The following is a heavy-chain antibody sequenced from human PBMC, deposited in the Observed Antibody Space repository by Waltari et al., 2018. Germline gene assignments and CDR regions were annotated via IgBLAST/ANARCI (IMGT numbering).Heavy chain of an antibody. J-gene: IGHJ5*02. D-gene: IGHD2-2*01. CDR2: INHRGRT. CDR3: ARGKRYCSSTSCYGSRWFDP. Sequence: QVQLQQWGAGLLKPSETLSLTCAVYGGSFSGYYWSWIRQPPGKGLEWIGEINHRGRTNYNPSLKSRVTISVDTSKNQFSLKLSSVTAADTAVYYCARGKRYCSSTSCYGSRWFDPWGQGTLVTVSS. CDR1: GGSFSGYY. V-gene: IGHV4-34*01.